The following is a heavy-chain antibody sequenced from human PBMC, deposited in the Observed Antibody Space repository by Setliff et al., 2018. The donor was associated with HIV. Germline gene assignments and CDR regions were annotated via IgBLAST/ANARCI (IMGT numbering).Heavy chain of an antibody. J-gene: IGHJ4*02. Sequence: GESLKISCAASGFTFSGAEIHWVRQVSGKGLEWVGRIRSKADKYATVYAAAVQGRFTITRDDSRNTAYLHMNSLRADDTAVYYCLTPSHSGMSGYWGQGTLVTVSS. CDR2: IRSKADKYAT. D-gene: IGHD2-15*01. CDR3: LTPSHSGMSGY. V-gene: IGHV3-73*01. CDR1: GFTFSGAE.